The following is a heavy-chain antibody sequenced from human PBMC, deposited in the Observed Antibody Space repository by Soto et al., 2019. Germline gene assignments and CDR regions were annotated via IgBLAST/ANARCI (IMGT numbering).Heavy chain of an antibody. CDR3: ARGRVEDSRCWANYFDY. V-gene: IGHV3-64*01. D-gene: IGHD1-1*01. Sequence: EVQLVESGGGLVQPGGSLRLSCAASGFTFSGYSMFWVRQAPGKGLEYVSAINTNGVNTFYAKSVKGRFTISRDNSKNTMYLQMGSLRAEDMAVYYWARGRVEDSRCWANYFDYWGQGTLVTVSS. CDR2: INTNGVNT. J-gene: IGHJ4*02. CDR1: GFTFSGYS.